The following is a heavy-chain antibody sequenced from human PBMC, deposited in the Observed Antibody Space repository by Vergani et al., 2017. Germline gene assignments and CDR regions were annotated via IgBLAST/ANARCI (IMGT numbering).Heavy chain of an antibody. J-gene: IGHJ4*02. CDR1: GGSISSSSYY. CDR2: IYTSGSN. Sequence: QLQLQESGPGLVKPSETLSLTCTVSGGSISSSSYYWGWIRQPPGKGLDWIGSIYTSGSNNYNPSLKIRVTISVDTSKNQLSLKLSSVTAADTAVYYCARDIRDGTAMATLWGQGTLVTVSS. CDR3: ARDIRDGTAMATL. V-gene: IGHV4-39*07. D-gene: IGHD5-18*01.